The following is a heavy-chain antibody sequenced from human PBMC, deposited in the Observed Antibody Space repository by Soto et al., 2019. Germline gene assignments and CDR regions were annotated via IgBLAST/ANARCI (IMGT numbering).Heavy chain of an antibody. V-gene: IGHV3-30*18. D-gene: IGHD4-17*01. CDR2: ISYEGSNK. Sequence: QVQLVESGGGVVQPGRSLRLSCAASGFTFSSYGMHWVRQAPGKGLEWVAVISYEGSNKYYADSVKGRFTISRDNSKNTLYMQMNSLRAEDTAVYYCAKDRVKMTTVVTTLDYWGQGTLVTVSS. J-gene: IGHJ4*02. CDR1: GFTFSSYG. CDR3: AKDRVKMTTVVTTLDY.